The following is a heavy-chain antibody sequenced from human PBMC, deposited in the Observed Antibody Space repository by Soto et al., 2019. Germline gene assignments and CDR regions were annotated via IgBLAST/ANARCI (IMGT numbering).Heavy chain of an antibody. J-gene: IGHJ3*02. Sequence: GGSLRLSCAASGFTFSSYAMSWVRQAPGKGLEWVSAISGSGGSTYYADSVKGRFTISRDNSKNTLYLQMNSLRAEDTAVYYCAKVRGVAGGATQGPAFDIWGQGTMVTVSS. CDR3: AKVRGVAGGATQGPAFDI. CDR1: GFTFSSYA. D-gene: IGHD1-26*01. CDR2: ISGSGGST. V-gene: IGHV3-23*01.